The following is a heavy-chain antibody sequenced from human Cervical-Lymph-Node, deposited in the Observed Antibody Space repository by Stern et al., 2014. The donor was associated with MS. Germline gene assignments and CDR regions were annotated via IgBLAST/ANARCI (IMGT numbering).Heavy chain of an antibody. Sequence: EVQLVQSGGGLVQPGGSLRLSCAASGFTVSSNYMSWVRQAPGKGLEWVSVIYSGGSTYYADSVKGRFTISRDNSKNTLYLQMNSLRAEDTAVYYCARGGYDFWSDLYYYYGMDVWGQGTTVTVSS. CDR3: ARGGYDFWSDLYYYYGMDV. J-gene: IGHJ6*02. V-gene: IGHV3-66*02. D-gene: IGHD3-3*01. CDR2: IYSGGST. CDR1: GFTVSSNY.